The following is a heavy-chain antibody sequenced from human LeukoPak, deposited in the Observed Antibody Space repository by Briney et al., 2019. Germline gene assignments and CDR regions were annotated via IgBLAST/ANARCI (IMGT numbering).Heavy chain of an antibody. J-gene: IGHJ5*02. Sequence: GGSLRLSCAASEFSFNNFSMYWVRQPLGKGLEWLAVISYDGSIRYYADSVKGRFTISRDNSNNTLHLQMNSLRPDDSALYYCAREDNPLWFDPWGQGTLVTVSS. D-gene: IGHD1-1*01. CDR2: ISYDGSIR. V-gene: IGHV3-30*04. CDR3: AREDNPLWFDP. CDR1: EFSFNNFS.